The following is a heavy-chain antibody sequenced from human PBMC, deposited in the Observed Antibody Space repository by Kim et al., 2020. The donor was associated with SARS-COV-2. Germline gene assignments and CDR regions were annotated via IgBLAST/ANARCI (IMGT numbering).Heavy chain of an antibody. Sequence: SETLSLTCTVSGGSISSGGYYWSWIRQHPGKGLEWIGYIYYSGSTYYNPSLKSRVTISVDTSKNQFSLKLSSVTAADTAVYYCATHGGAYDILTGSVLWAFDIWGQGTMVTVSS. CDR1: GGSISSGGYY. J-gene: IGHJ3*02. CDR3: ATHGGAYDILTGSVLWAFDI. CDR2: IYYSGST. D-gene: IGHD3-9*01. V-gene: IGHV4-31*03.